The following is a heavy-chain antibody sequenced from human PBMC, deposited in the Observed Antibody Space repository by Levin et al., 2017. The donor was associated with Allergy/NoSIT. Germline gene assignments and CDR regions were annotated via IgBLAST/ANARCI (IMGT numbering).Heavy chain of an antibody. J-gene: IGHJ4*02. V-gene: IGHV2-70*11. CDR3: AREAYGDYFDY. Sequence: SGPTLVKPTQTLTLTCIFSGFSLTTNGMCVSWIRQPPGKALEWLARIDWDDIKTYSTSLKTRRTISKDASKNQVVLTMTNMDPVDTATYFCAREAYGDYFDYWGQGALVTVSS. D-gene: IGHD4-17*01. CDR1: GFSLTTNGMC. CDR2: IDWDDIK.